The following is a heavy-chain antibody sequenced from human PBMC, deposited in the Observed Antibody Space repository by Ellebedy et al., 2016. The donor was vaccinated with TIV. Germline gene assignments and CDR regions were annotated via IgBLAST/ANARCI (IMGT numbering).Heavy chain of an antibody. V-gene: IGHV3-30*03. D-gene: IGHD1-1*01. CDR2: ISYDGTNK. Sequence: GGSLRLSXAPSEFTFDAYGMHWVRQAPGKGLEWVAVISYDGTNKYYADSVKGRFTISRDNSKNTVYLQMNSLRVEDTAVYYCATDAGTGTTPPHYFDYWGQGTLVTVSS. CDR1: EFTFDAYG. J-gene: IGHJ4*02. CDR3: ATDAGTGTTPPHYFDY.